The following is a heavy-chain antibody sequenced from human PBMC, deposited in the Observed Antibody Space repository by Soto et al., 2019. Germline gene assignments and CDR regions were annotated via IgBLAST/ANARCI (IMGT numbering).Heavy chain of an antibody. V-gene: IGHV1-69*13. Sequence: SVKVSCKASGGTFSSYAISWVRQAPGQGLEWMGGIIPIFGTANCAQKFQGRVTITAGESTSTAYMELSSLRSEDTAVYYCARDRTAAAFYGMDVWGQGTTVTVSS. D-gene: IGHD6-13*01. J-gene: IGHJ6*02. CDR3: ARDRTAAAFYGMDV. CDR2: IIPIFGTA. CDR1: GGTFSSYA.